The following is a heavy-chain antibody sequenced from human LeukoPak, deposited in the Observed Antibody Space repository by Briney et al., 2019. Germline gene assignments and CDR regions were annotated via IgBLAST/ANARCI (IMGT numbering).Heavy chain of an antibody. CDR3: ARQDYDFWSGYYTSHWFDP. J-gene: IGHJ5*02. CDR2: IYPGDSDT. D-gene: IGHD3-3*01. V-gene: IGHV5-51*01. Sequence: GESLKISCKGSGYSFTSYWIGWARQMPGKGLEWMGIIYPGDSDTRYSPSFQGQVTISADKSISTAYLQWSSLKASDTAMYYCARQDYDFWSGYYTSHWFDPWGQGTLVTVSS. CDR1: GYSFTSYW.